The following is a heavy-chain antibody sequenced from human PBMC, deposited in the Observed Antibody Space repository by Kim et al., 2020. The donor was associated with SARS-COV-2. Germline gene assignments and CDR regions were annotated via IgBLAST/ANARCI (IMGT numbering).Heavy chain of an antibody. D-gene: IGHD2-8*01. CDR3: TRDRDARPFDS. Sequence: GGSLRLSCAASGFTFSTYWMHWVRRAPGEGLLWVSRIDSDGSATSYADSVKGRFTISRDNAKNTLYLQMNNLRAEDTAVYYCTRDRDARPFDSWGQRTLVTVSS. CDR2: IDSDGSAT. CDR1: GFTFSTYW. J-gene: IGHJ4*02. V-gene: IGHV3-74*01.